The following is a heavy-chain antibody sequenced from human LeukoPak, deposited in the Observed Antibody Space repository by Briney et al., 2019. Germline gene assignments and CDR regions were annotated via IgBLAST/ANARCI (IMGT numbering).Heavy chain of an antibody. V-gene: IGHV3-21*01. D-gene: IGHD1-26*01. J-gene: IGHJ4*02. CDR3: ARDGLVGATQ. CDR1: GFTFSSYS. Sequence: GGSLRLSCAASGFTFSSYSMNWVRQAPGKGLEWVSSISSSSSYIYYADSVKGRFTISRDNAKNSLYLQVNSLRAEDTAVYYCARDGLVGATQGGQGTLVTVSS. CDR2: ISSSSSYI.